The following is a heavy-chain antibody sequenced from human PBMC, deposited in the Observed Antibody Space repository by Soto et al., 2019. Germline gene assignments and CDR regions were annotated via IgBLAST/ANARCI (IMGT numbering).Heavy chain of an antibody. Sequence: SGGSLRLSCAASGFAFSSHPMSWVRQAPERGLEWVSGISDSGGLTYNADSVKGRFTISRDNAKNSLYLQMNSLRAEDTAVYYCARDGLGGAIFGVVIKYYYYYGMDVWGQGTTVTVSS. CDR1: GFAFSSHP. J-gene: IGHJ6*02. CDR2: ISDSGGLT. V-gene: IGHV3-21*01. CDR3: ARDGLGGAIFGVVIKYYYYYGMDV. D-gene: IGHD3-3*01.